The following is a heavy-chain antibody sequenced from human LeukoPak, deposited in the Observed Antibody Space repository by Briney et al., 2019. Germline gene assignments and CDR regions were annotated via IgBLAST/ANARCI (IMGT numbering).Heavy chain of an antibody. V-gene: IGHV4-34*01. CDR2: SNNSGST. D-gene: IGHD2-21*02. J-gene: IGHJ2*01. CDR3: ARGGAYCGGDCYQNWYFDL. Sequence: PSETLSLTCAVYGGSFSGYYWSWIRKPPGKGLEWIGESNNSGSTNYTPSLKSRVTISVDTSKNQFSLKLSSVTAADTAVYYCARGGAYCGGDCYQNWYFDLWGRGTLVTVSS. CDR1: GGSFSGYY.